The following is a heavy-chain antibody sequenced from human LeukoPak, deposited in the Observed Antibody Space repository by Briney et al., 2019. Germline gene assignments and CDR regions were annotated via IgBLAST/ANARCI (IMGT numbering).Heavy chain of an antibody. CDR3: ARDVVLPAAMRKYYFDS. D-gene: IGHD2-2*01. Sequence: SETLSLTCTVSGGSISSGNYYWSWIRQPAGKGLEWIGRIYSSGSTNYNPSFKSRVTISVDTSKNQFSLKLRSVTAADTAVYYCARDVVLPAAMRKYYFDSWAREPWSPSPQ. J-gene: IGHJ4*02. CDR2: IYSSGST. V-gene: IGHV4-61*02. CDR1: GGSISSGNYY.